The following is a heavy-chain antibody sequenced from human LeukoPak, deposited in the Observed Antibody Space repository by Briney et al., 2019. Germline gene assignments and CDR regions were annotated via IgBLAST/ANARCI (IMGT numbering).Heavy chain of an antibody. CDR3: AREPTVVTQPSDAFDI. V-gene: IGHV4-30-4*01. D-gene: IGHD4-23*01. Sequence: SEILSLTCTVSGGSISSGDYYWSWTRQPPGKGLEWIGYIYYSGSTYYNPSLKSRVTISVDTSKNQFSLKLSSVTAADTAVYYCAREPTVVTQPSDAFDIWGQGTMVTVSS. CDR2: IYYSGST. CDR1: GGSISSGDYY. J-gene: IGHJ3*02.